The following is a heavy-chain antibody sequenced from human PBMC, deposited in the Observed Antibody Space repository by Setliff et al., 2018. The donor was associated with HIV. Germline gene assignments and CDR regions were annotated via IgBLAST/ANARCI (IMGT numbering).Heavy chain of an antibody. CDR3: ARALRGFHGSGTQFYYYLDV. Sequence: ASVKVSCRASGYIFTSYDVNWVRQAPGQGLEWMGWMDPNNGHTTYAQNFQGRVTITRDTSVGTAYMELSSLRSEDTAVYYCARALRGFHGSGTQFYYYLDVWGKGTTVTVSS. CDR2: MDPNNGHT. D-gene: IGHD3-10*01. V-gene: IGHV1-8*03. CDR1: GYIFTSYD. J-gene: IGHJ6*03.